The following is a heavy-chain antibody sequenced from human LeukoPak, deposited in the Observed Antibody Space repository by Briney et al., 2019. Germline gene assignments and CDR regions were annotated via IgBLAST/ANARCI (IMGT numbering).Heavy chain of an antibody. CDR2: VNSDGFST. CDR3: TRDYGA. Sequence: GGSLRLSCAAYGFTFSRYLMHWVRQAPGKGLVWVARVNSDGFSTTYADSVKGRFTISRDNTKNTLYLQMKRLRVEDTAVYYCTRDYGAWGQGTLVTVSS. CDR1: GFTFSRYL. J-gene: IGHJ5*02. D-gene: IGHD4/OR15-4a*01. V-gene: IGHV3-74*03.